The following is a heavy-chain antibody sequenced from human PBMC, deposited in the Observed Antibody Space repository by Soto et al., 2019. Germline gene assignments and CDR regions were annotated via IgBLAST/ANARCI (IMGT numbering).Heavy chain of an antibody. J-gene: IGHJ5*02. CDR1: GYTFTSYG. CDR2: ISAYNGNT. Sequence: QVQLVQSGAEVKKPGASVKVSCKASGYTFTSYGISWVRQAPGQGLEWMGWISAYNGNTNYAQKLQGRVTMTTDTSTSTAYMELRSLRSDDTAVYYCARYCSGGSCYPYNWFDPGGQGTLVTVSS. D-gene: IGHD2-15*01. CDR3: ARYCSGGSCYPYNWFDP. V-gene: IGHV1-18*01.